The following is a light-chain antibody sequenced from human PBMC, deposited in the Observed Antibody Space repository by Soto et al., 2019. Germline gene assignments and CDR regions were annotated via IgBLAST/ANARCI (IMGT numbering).Light chain of an antibody. V-gene: IGKV1-39*01. CDR2: GAS. CDR1: LRISKY. Sequence: DIRMTQSPSSLSASVGDRVTITCRASLRISKYLNWYQQEPGKAPKLLIFGASTLHSGVPSRFSGSVSGTEFTLTISSLQPEDSATYYCQQSHSTPLTFGGGTKLEIK. CDR3: QQSHSTPLT. J-gene: IGKJ4*01.